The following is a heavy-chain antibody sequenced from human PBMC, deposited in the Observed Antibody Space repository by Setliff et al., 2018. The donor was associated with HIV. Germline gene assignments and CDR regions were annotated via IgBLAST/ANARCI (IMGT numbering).Heavy chain of an antibody. CDR3: ATAEFSWSAFYFDS. CDR1: GYTFTGSY. V-gene: IGHV1-2*02. CDR2: INPKSGGT. Sequence: ASVKVSCKASGYTFTGSYIHWVRLAPGQGLEWMGWINPKSGGTKYAQKFQGRVTMTRDTSISTAYMEVSRLRSDDTAVYYCATAEFSWSAFYFDSGGQGTQVTVAS. D-gene: IGHD3-10*01. J-gene: IGHJ4*02.